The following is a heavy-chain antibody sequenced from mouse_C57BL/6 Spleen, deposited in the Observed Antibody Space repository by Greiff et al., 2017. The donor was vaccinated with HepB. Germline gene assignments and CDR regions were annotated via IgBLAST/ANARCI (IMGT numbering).Heavy chain of an antibody. CDR2: IDPSDSYT. Sequence: VQLQQPGAELVMPGASVKLSCKASGYTFTSYWMHWVKQRPGQGLEWIGEIDPSDSYTNYNQKFKGKSTLTVDKSSSTAYMQLSSLTSEDSAVYYCARALGSSYEVWYFDVWGTGTTVTVSS. CDR3: ARALGSSYEVWYFDV. CDR1: GYTFTSYW. D-gene: IGHD1-1*01. V-gene: IGHV1-69*01. J-gene: IGHJ1*03.